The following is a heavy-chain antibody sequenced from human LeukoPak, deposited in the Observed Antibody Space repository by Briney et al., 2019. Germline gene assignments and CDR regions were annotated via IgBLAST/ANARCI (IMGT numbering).Heavy chain of an antibody. V-gene: IGHV1-18*01. Sequence: ASVKVSCKASGYTFSTYGISWVRQAPGQGLEWMGWISTYNGNTNYAQKFQGRVTMTTDTSTSTAYMELRSLRSDDAAVYYCTRADDFSPRYYYGMNVWGQGTTVTVSS. D-gene: IGHD3-3*01. CDR1: GYTFSTYG. CDR2: ISTYNGNT. J-gene: IGHJ6*02. CDR3: TRADDFSPRYYYGMNV.